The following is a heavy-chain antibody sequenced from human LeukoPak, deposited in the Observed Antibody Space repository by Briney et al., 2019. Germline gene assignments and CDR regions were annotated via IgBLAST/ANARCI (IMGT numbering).Heavy chain of an antibody. CDR2: FDPEDGET. CDR1: GYTLTELS. Sequence: GASVKVSCKVSGYTLTELSMHWLRQAPGKGLAWMGGFDPEDGETIYAQKFQGRVTMTEDTSTDTAYMELSSLRSEDTAVYYCATYDSSGYPYFDYWGQGTLVTVSS. CDR3: ATYDSSGYPYFDY. V-gene: IGHV1-24*01. D-gene: IGHD3-22*01. J-gene: IGHJ4*02.